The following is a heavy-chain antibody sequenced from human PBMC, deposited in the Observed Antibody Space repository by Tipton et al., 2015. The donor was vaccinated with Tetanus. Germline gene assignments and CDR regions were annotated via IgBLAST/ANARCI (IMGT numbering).Heavy chain of an antibody. D-gene: IGHD3-22*01. Sequence: LRLSCTVSGGSISTYYWSWIRQPAGKGLEWIGRIYTSGSTNYNPSLKRRVTMSVDTSNNQFPRKLSSVTAADTAVYYCARDVWRYYDSSGYQDHDAFDIWGQGTMVTVSS. J-gene: IGHJ3*02. CDR1: GGSISTYY. CDR2: IYTSGST. CDR3: ARDVWRYYDSSGYQDHDAFDI. V-gene: IGHV4-4*07.